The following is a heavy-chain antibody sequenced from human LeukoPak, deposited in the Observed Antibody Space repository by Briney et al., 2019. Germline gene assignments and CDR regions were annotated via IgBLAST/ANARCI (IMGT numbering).Heavy chain of an antibody. J-gene: IGHJ5*02. CDR3: ARSGYCSSTNCYTDWFDP. V-gene: IGHV3-30-3*01. CDR1: GFTFSGYA. CDR2: ISYDGSNK. Sequence: PGGSLRLSCAASGFTFSGYAMHWVRQAPGKGLEWVAVISYDGSNKYYPDSVKGRFTISRDNSKNTVYLQMNSLRVEDTAVYYCARSGYCSSTNCYTDWFDPWGQGTLVTVSS. D-gene: IGHD2-2*02.